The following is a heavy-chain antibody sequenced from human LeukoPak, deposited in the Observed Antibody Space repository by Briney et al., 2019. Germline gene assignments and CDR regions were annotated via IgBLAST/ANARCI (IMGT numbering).Heavy chain of an antibody. CDR2: FDPADGEP. J-gene: IGHJ4*02. Sequence: ASVKVSCKISGYTLTELSMHWVRQAPGKGLEWMGGFDPADGEPIYAQKFQGRVTMNEDTSTDTAYMDLSSLRSEDTAVYYCATEVVGYGDVHYFDSWGQGTLVTVSS. CDR1: GYTLTELS. V-gene: IGHV1-24*01. D-gene: IGHD4-17*01. CDR3: ATEVVGYGDVHYFDS.